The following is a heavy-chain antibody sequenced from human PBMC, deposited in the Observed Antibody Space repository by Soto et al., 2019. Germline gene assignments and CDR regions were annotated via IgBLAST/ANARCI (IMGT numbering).Heavy chain of an antibody. CDR3: AKDRSVVVVAAALGY. Sequence: GGSLRLSCAASGFTFSSYSMNWVRQAPGKGLEWVAVISYDGSNKYYADSVKGRFTISRDNSKNTLYLQMNSLRAEDTAVYYCAKDRSVVVVAAALGYWGQGTLVTVSP. CDR2: ISYDGSNK. J-gene: IGHJ4*02. CDR1: GFTFSSYS. V-gene: IGHV3-30*18. D-gene: IGHD2-15*01.